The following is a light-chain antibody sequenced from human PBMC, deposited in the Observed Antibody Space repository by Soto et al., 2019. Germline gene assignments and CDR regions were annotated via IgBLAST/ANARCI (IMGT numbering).Light chain of an antibody. V-gene: IGLV4-69*01. J-gene: IGLJ2*01. CDR2: LNCAGSH. Sequence: QPVLTQSPSASASLGASVKLTCTLSSGHSAYAIAWHQQQPENVPRYLINLNCAGSHRKGDGIPDLFSGSSSGAERYLTIAGHQSEEEADYYCQTWGTGMVVFGGGTKVTVL. CDR3: QTWGTGMVV. CDR1: SGHSAYA.